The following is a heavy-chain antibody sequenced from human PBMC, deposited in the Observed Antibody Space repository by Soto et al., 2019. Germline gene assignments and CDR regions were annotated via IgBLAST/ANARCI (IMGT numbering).Heavy chain of an antibody. J-gene: IGHJ4*02. CDR3: VSQRTSVLTQAYFDY. V-gene: IGHV4-39*01. D-gene: IGHD2-8*01. Sequence: ETLCLTCPVSGVCVSNSNYDWGWIRQSPGKGLEWIGSVYYRWISYSKSSVKSRVTISVDTSKNQFSLNLNSVTASDTAVYFCVSQRTSVLTQAYFDYWGPGALVTVYS. CDR1: GVCVSNSNYD. CDR2: VYYRWIS.